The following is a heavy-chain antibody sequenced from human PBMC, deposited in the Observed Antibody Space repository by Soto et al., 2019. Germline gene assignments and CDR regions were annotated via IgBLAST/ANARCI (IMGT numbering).Heavy chain of an antibody. V-gene: IGHV4-59*02. Sequence: SETLSLTCTVSGGSVNAYYWSWIRQPPGKGLEWIGYIFSSGSTNYNPSLKSRVTLSVNTSRNQFSLKLNSVTAADTAVYYCARDNFYGPYAMDVWGQGIQVTVSS. D-gene: IGHD3-10*01. CDR2: IFSSGST. CDR1: GGSVNAYY. J-gene: IGHJ6*02. CDR3: ARDNFYGPYAMDV.